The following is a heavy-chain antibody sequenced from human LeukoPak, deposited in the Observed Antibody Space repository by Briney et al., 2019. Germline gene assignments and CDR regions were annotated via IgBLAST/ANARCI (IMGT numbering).Heavy chain of an antibody. CDR3: ARDGYNYFLAFDI. J-gene: IGHJ3*02. V-gene: IGHV1-69*01. CDR2: IIPIFGTA. Sequence: SVKVSCKASGGTFSSYAISWVRQAPGQGLEWMRGIIPIFGTANYAQKFQGRVTITADESTSTAYMELSSLRSEDTAVYYCARDGYNYFLAFDIWGQGTMVTASS. D-gene: IGHD5-24*01. CDR1: GGTFSSYA.